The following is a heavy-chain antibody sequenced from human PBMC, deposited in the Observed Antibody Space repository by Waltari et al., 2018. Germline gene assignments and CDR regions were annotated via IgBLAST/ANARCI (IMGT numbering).Heavy chain of an antibody. CDR1: GVSISSSSYY. CDR2: IYYSGST. CDR3: ARAPSYCSSTSCYLDAFDI. J-gene: IGHJ3*02. V-gene: IGHV4-39*07. Sequence: QLQLQESGPGLVKPSETLSLTCTVSGVSISSSSYYLAWIRQPPGKGLEWIGSIYYSGSTYYNPSLKSRVTISVDTSKNQFSLKLSSVTAADTAVYYCARAPSYCSSTSCYLDAFDIWGQGTMVTVSS. D-gene: IGHD2-2*01.